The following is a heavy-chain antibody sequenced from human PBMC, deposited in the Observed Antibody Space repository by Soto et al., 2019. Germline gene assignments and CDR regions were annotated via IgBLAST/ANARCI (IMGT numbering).Heavy chain of an antibody. D-gene: IGHD1-1*01. V-gene: IGHV5-10-1*01. CDR3: AKHGWIDRKIAAFPPPY. CDR1: GYSFTSYW. CDR2: IDPSDSYT. J-gene: IGHJ4*02. Sequence: PGESLKISCKGSGYSFTSYWISWVRQMPGKGLEWLGRIDPSDSYTNYSPSFQGHVTISADKSIDTAYLHWSSLKASDTAMYYCAKHGWIDRKIAAFPPPYWGQGTLVTVSS.